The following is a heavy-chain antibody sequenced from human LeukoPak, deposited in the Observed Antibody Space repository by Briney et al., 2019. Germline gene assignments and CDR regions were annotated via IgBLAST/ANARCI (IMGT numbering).Heavy chain of an antibody. CDR1: GFTFRNYA. CDR2: IVHSGTTT. CDR3: AKIWISGGWTIDY. V-gene: IGHV3-23*01. D-gene: IGHD6-19*01. J-gene: IGHJ4*02. Sequence: GGSLRLSCAASGFTFRNYAMSWVRQAPGKGLEWVSTIVHSGTTTYYADSVKGRFTISRDNSQNTLCLQMNSLRAEDTAVYYCAKIWISGGWTIDYWGQGTLVTVSS.